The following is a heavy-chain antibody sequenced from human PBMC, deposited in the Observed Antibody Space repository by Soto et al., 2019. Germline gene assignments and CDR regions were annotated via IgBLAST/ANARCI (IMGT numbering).Heavy chain of an antibody. Sequence: PGGSLRLSCAASGFTFSSYAMHWVRQAPGKGLEWVAVISYDGSNKYYADSVKGRFTISRDNSKNTLYLQMNSLRAEDTAVYYCARGYSSSWSDEFYYYYYGMDVWGQGTTVTVSS. D-gene: IGHD6-13*01. CDR3: ARGYSSSWSDEFYYYYYGMDV. CDR1: GFTFSSYA. CDR2: ISYDGSNK. V-gene: IGHV3-30-3*01. J-gene: IGHJ6*02.